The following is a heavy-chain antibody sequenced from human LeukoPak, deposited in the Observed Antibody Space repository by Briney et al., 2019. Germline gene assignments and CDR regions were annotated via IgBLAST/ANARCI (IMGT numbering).Heavy chain of an antibody. D-gene: IGHD3-3*01. J-gene: IGHJ4*02. CDR1: GFTFSDST. V-gene: IGHV3-73*01. CDR2: IRSKANNYAT. CDR3: SRQLGD. Sequence: GGSLRLSCAASGFTFSDSTMHWVRQAPGKGLEWVGRIRSKANNYATTYAASVKGRFTISRDDSKNTAYLQMNSLITEDTAVYYCSRQLGDWGQGTLVTVSS.